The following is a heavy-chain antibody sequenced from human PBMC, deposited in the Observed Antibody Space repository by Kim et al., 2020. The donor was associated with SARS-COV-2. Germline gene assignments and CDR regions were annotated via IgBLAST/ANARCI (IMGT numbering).Heavy chain of an antibody. Sequence: YYAESMKGRFNISRDSSKNTLILQMNSLRVEDTAVYYCARDRAAAGGFDYWGQGTLVTVSS. D-gene: IGHD6-13*01. V-gene: IGHV3-33*01. CDR3: ARDRAAAGGFDY. J-gene: IGHJ4*02.